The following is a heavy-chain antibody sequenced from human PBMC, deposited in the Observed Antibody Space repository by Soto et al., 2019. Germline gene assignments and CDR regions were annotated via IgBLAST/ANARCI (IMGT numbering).Heavy chain of an antibody. D-gene: IGHD3-10*01. CDR3: ASGVPLWFDP. V-gene: IGHV1-3*05. J-gene: IGHJ5*02. CDR2: INAGKGNT. CDR1: GYTFPSYA. Sequence: QVQLVQSGAEEKKPGASVKVSCKASGYTFPSYAMHWVRQAPGQRLEWMGWINAGKGNTKYSQKFQGRVTITRDTSASTAYMKLSSLRSEDTAVYYCASGVPLWFDPWGQGTLVTVSS.